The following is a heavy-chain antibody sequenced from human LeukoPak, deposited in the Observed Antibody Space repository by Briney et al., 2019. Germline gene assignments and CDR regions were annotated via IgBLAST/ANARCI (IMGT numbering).Heavy chain of an antibody. J-gene: IGHJ3*02. CDR1: GYSISSGYY. CDR3: SFNLGSGSYAFDI. Sequence: SETLSLTCTVSGYSISSGYYWGWIRQPPGKGLEWIGSIYHSGSTYYNPSLKSRVTISLDTSKHQFSLKLSSVTAADTAVYYCSFNLGSGSYAFDIWGQGTMVTVSS. V-gene: IGHV4-38-2*02. D-gene: IGHD3-10*01. CDR2: IYHSGST.